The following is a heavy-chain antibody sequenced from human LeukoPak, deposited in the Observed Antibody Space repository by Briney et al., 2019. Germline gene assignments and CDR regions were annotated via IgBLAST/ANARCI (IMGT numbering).Heavy chain of an antibody. CDR2: IDPSDSYT. J-gene: IGHJ4*02. V-gene: IGHV5-10-1*01. CDR1: GYSFTSYW. D-gene: IGHD6-13*01. Sequence: PGESLKISCKGSGYSFTSYWISWVRQMPGKGLEWMGRIDPSDSYTNYSPSFQGHVTISADKSISTAYLQWSSLKASDTAMYYCARHRAAADPFDYWGQGTLVTVSS. CDR3: ARHRAAADPFDY.